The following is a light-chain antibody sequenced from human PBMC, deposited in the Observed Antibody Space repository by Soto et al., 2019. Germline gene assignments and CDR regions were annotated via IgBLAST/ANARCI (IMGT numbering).Light chain of an antibody. CDR2: VVS. CDR3: SSYTSSFGV. V-gene: IGLV2-14*01. CDR1: SSDVGGYNY. Sequence: QSALTQPASVSGSPGQSITISCTGTSSDVGGYNYVSWYQQHPGKAPKLMIYVVSNRPSGVSNRFSGSKSGNTASLTISGLQAEDEADYYCSSYTSSFGVFGGGTKLTVL. J-gene: IGLJ3*02.